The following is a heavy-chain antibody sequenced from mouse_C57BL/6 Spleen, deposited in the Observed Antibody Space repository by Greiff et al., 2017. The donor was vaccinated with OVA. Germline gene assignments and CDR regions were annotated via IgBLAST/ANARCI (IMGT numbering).Heavy chain of an antibody. CDR2: IHPSDSDT. V-gene: IGHV1-74*01. CDR3: AGGAYYGSSYPWYFDV. Sequence: QVQLQQPGAELVKPGASVKVSCKASGYTFTSYWMHWVKQRPGQGLEWIGRIHPSDSDTNYNQKFKGKATLTVDKSSSTAYMQLSSLTSEDSAVYDGAGGAYYGSSYPWYFDVWGTGTTVTVSS. J-gene: IGHJ1*03. D-gene: IGHD1-1*01. CDR1: GYTFTSYW.